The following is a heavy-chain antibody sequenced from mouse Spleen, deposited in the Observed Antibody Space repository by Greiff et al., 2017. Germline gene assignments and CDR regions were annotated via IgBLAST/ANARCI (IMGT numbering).Heavy chain of an antibody. CDR2: IDPSDSYT. CDR3: ARLKSPFAY. V-gene: IGHV1-50*01. J-gene: IGHJ3*01. CDR1: GYTFTSYW. Sequence: VQLVESGAELVKPGASVKLSCKASGYTFTSYWMQWVKQRPGQGLEWIGEIDPSDSYTNYNQKFKGKATLTVDTSSSTAYMQLSSLTSEDSAVYYCARLKSPFAYWGQGTLVTVSA.